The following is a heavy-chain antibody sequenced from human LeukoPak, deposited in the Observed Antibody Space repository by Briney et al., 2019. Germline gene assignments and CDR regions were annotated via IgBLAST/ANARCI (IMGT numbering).Heavy chain of an antibody. CDR1: GFTFSSYA. D-gene: IGHD3-22*01. Sequence: GGSLRLSCAASGFTFSSYAMSWVRQAPGKGLEWVSIIGYRGGSIYYAYSVQGRFTISRDNSKNTLSLQMNGLRPEDTAVYYCTTDLSYYDSSGYSDYWGQGTLVTVSS. V-gene: IGHV3-23*01. J-gene: IGHJ4*02. CDR3: TTDLSYYDSSGYSDY. CDR2: IGYRGGSI.